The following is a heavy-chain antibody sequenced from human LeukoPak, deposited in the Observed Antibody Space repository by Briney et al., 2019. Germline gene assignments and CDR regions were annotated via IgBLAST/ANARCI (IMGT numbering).Heavy chain of an antibody. CDR3: ARDGSSWYSDEAFDI. V-gene: IGHV1-2*02. J-gene: IGHJ3*02. CDR1: GYTFTGYY. CDR2: INPNSGGT. Sequence: ASVKVSCKASGYTFTGYYMHWVRQAPGQGLEWMGWINPNSGGTNYAQKFQGRVTMTRDTSISTAYMELSRLRSDDTAVYYCARDGSSWYSDEAFDIWGQGTMVTVSS. D-gene: IGHD6-13*01.